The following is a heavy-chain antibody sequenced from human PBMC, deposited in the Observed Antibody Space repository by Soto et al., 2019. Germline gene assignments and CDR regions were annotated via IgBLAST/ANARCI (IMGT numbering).Heavy chain of an antibody. J-gene: IGHJ5*02. CDR1: GYTFTSYA. D-gene: IGHD2-15*01. CDR2: INAGNGNT. V-gene: IGHV1-3*01. CDR3: ERDAVVVVAAPINWFDP. Sequence: GASVKVSCKASGYTFTSYAMHWVRQAPGQRLEWMGWINAGNGNTKYSQKFQGRVTITRDTSASTAYMELSSLRSEDTAVYYCERDAVVVVAAPINWFDPWGQGTLVTVS.